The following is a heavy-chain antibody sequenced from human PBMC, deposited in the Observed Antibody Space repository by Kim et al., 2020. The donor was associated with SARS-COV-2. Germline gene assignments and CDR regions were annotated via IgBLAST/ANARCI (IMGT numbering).Heavy chain of an antibody. J-gene: IGHJ4*02. CDR1: GGSISSTSYT. CDR2: IDYSGST. CDR3: ARRSFSVTPYYFDY. D-gene: IGHD3-16*02. V-gene: IGHV4-39*01. Sequence: SKTLSLTCTVSGGSISSTSYTWGWIRQPPGKGLEWIGSIDYSGSTNYNPSLKSRVTISVDTSKNQFSLKLSSVTAADTAVYYCARRSFSVTPYYFDYWGQGTLVTVSS.